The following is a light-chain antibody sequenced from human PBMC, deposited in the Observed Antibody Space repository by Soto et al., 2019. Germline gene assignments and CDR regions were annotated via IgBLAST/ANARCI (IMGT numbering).Light chain of an antibody. J-gene: IGKJ5*01. Sequence: EIVITYSPATLSFSPVERATLSCRASQSVGSNLAWYQQKAGQAPRLLIYGASTRATGIPARFSGSGSGTEFTLTISSLQSEDFALYYCQQYNNWPPVTFGQGTRLEIK. V-gene: IGKV3-15*01. CDR1: QSVGSN. CDR3: QQYNNWPPVT. CDR2: GAS.